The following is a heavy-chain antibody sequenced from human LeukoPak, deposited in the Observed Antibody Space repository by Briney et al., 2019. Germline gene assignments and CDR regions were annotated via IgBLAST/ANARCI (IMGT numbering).Heavy chain of an antibody. Sequence: GASVKVSCKASGYTFTSYGISWVRQAPGQGLEWMGWISAYNGNTNYAQKLQGRVTMTTDTSTSTAYMELRSLRSDDTAVYYCAREDSGYDLFEMATIANAFDIWGQGTMVTVSS. CDR1: GYTFTSYG. V-gene: IGHV1-18*01. J-gene: IGHJ3*02. CDR2: ISAYNGNT. CDR3: AREDSGYDLFEMATIANAFDI. D-gene: IGHD5-12*01.